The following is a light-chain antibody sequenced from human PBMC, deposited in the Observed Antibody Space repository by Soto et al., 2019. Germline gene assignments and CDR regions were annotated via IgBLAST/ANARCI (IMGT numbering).Light chain of an antibody. Sequence: QSVLTQPASVSGSPGQSITISCTGADTDIGSFNYVSWYQQHPGKVPKLIISDVDYRHSGISSRFSGSKSGNTASLVISGLQADDEADYYCSSFTSQSSLIFGGGTQLTVL. J-gene: IGLJ2*01. CDR1: DTDIGSFNY. V-gene: IGLV2-14*03. CDR3: SSFTSQSSLI. CDR2: DVD.